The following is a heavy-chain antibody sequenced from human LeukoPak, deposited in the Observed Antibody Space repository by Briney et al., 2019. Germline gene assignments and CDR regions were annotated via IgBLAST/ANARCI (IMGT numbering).Heavy chain of an antibody. CDR2: ISYDGSKK. V-gene: IGHV3-30*01. J-gene: IGHJ6*03. CDR1: GFTFSSNA. CDR3: ARDRVPPASGVFTYYMDV. D-gene: IGHD3-10*01. Sequence: GGSLRVSCAASGFTFSSNAIHWVRQARGKGLEWVAVISYDGSKKFDADSVKGRFTISRDNSKNTLYLQMNSLRAEDTAVYSCARDRVPPASGVFTYYMDVWGKGTTVIVSS.